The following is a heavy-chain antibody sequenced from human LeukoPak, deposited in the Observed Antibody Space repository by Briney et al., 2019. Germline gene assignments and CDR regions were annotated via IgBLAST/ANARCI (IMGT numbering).Heavy chain of an antibody. J-gene: IGHJ5*02. D-gene: IGHD1/OR15-1a*01. CDR1: GGTFSSYA. V-gene: IGHV1-69*04. CDR3: ATYMWRENWNTNNWFDP. CDR2: IIPIFGIA. Sequence: ASVKVSCKASGGTFSSYAISWVRQAPGQGLEWMGRIIPIFGIANYAQKFQGRVTITADKSTSTAYMELSSLRSEDTAVYYCATYMWRENWNTNNWFDPWGQGTLVTVSS.